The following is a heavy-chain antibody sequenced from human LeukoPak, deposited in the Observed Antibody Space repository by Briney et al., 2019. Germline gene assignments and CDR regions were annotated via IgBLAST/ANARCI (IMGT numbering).Heavy chain of an antibody. D-gene: IGHD3-22*01. CDR3: AILATYYYDSSGYVDYFDY. CDR2: IYSGGST. Sequence: PGGSLRLSCAASGFTVSSNYMSWVRQAPGKGLEWVSVIYSGGSTYYADSVKGRFTISRDNSKNTLYLQMNSLRAEDTAVYYCAILATYYYDSSGYVDYFDYWGQGTLVTVSS. V-gene: IGHV3-53*05. CDR1: GFTVSSNY. J-gene: IGHJ4*02.